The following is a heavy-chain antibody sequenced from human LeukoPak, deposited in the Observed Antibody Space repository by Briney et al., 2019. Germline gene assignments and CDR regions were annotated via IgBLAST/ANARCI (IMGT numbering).Heavy chain of an antibody. CDR2: IGIRGDT. D-gene: IGHD6-19*01. J-gene: IGHJ4*02. V-gene: IGHV3-13*01. Sequence: GGSLRLSCAASGFTFVDYDMHWVRQVIGKGLEWVSAIGIRGDTHYSGSVKGRFTISRENAESSLYLQMNSLRAGDTAVYYCARGGIQVSGIDEFDYWGQGTLVTVSS. CDR3: ARGGIQVSGIDEFDY. CDR1: GFTFVDYD.